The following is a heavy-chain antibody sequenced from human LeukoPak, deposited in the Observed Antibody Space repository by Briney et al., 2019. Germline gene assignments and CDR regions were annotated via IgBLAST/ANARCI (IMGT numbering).Heavy chain of an antibody. CDR1: GFTFSSYA. D-gene: IGHD3-10*01. Sequence: GGSLRLSCAASGFTFSSYAMSWVRQAPGKGLEWVSSISSSSSYIYYADSVKGRFTISRDNAKNSLYLQMNSLRAEDTAVYYCAKGTGYYYGSGSYPDAFDIWGQGTMVTVSS. J-gene: IGHJ3*02. CDR3: AKGTGYYYGSGSYPDAFDI. CDR2: ISSSSSYI. V-gene: IGHV3-21*04.